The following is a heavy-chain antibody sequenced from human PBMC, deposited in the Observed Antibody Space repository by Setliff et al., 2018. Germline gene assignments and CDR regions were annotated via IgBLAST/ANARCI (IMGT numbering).Heavy chain of an antibody. CDR2: INHSGST. Sequence: SETLSLTCTVSGGSISSGVYYWAWIRQPPGKGLEWIGEINHSGSTNYNPSLKSRVTMSVDKSKNQFSLKLSSVTAADTAVYYCARSLRRTFRRLDWLGFFGDWGQGAMVTVSS. CDR1: GGSISSGVYY. CDR3: ARSLRRTFRRLDWLGFFGD. J-gene: IGHJ4*02. D-gene: IGHD3-9*01. V-gene: IGHV4-39*07.